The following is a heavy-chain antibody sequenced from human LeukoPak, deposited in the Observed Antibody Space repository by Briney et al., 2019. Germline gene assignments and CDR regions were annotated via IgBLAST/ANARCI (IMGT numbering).Heavy chain of an antibody. V-gene: IGHV3-15*01. Sequence: GGSLRLSCAASGFTFSNAWMSWVRQAPGKGLEWVGRIKSKTDGGTTDYAAPVKGRFTISRDDSKNTLYLQMNSLKTEDTAVYYCTTDSSYRITMVRGVIIKMKDLDYWGQGTLVTVPS. CDR3: TTDSSYRITMVRGVIIKMKDLDY. CDR2: IKSKTDGGTT. J-gene: IGHJ4*02. D-gene: IGHD3-10*01. CDR1: GFTFSNAW.